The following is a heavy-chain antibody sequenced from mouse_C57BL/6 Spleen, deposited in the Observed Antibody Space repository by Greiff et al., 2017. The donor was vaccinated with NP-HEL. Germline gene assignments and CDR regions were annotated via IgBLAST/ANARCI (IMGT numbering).Heavy chain of an antibody. V-gene: IGHV1-69*01. Sequence: VQLQQSGAELVMPGASVKLSCKASGYTFTSYWMHWVKQRPGQGLEWIGEIDPSDSYTNYNQTFKGKSTLTVDKSASTAYMQLSSLTSEDSAVYYCARGSGTGYFDYWGQSTTLTVSS. J-gene: IGHJ2*01. D-gene: IGHD4-1*01. CDR3: ARGSGTGYFDY. CDR2: IDPSDSYT. CDR1: GYTFTSYW.